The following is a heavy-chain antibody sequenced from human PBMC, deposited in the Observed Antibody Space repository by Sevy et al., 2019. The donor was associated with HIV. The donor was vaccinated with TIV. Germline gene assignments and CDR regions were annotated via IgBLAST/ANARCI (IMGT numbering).Heavy chain of an antibody. CDR2: ISGSDNDI. J-gene: IGHJ6*02. V-gene: IGHV3-11*01. CDR1: GFTLSDYY. CDR3: ARNPVKDGYLGDYYYNAMDV. D-gene: IGHD3-16*01. Sequence: GGCLRLSCAASGFTLSDYYMSWIRQAPGKGLEWISYISGSDNDIYYADSVKGRFTISRDNTKNSLYLQMNSLRAEDTAVYYCARNPVKDGYLGDYYYNAMDVWGQGTTVTVSS.